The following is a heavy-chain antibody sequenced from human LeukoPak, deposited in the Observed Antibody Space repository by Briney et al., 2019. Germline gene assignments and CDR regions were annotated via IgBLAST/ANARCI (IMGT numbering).Heavy chain of an antibody. CDR3: ARDQWLQSGYYMDV. CDR1: GFTFSDHY. Sequence: PGGSLTLTCAASGFTFSDHYMGWVRQLPAKGLEWVGRSRNKANSYTTEYAASVKGRFTISRVDSKNSLYLQMNSLQIEDTAVYYCARDQWLQSGYYMDVWGKGITVTVSS. V-gene: IGHV3-72*01. J-gene: IGHJ6*03. CDR2: SRNKANSYTT. D-gene: IGHD5-18*01.